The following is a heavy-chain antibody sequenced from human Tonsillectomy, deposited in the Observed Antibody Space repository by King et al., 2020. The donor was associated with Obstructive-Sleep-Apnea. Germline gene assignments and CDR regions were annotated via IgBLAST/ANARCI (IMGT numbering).Heavy chain of an antibody. CDR1: AGSFSTSY. CDR2: INHSGSS. Sequence: VQLQQWGAGLLKPSETLSLTCAVYAGSFSTSYWSWIRQPPGKGLEWIGEINHSGSSNCNPSLKSRVTISVDTSKNQFSLRLSSVSAADTAVYSCARVEEGGSIRGYGMDVWGQGTTVTVSS. D-gene: IGHD2-2*01. V-gene: IGHV4-34*01. J-gene: IGHJ6*02. CDR3: ARVEEGGSIRGYGMDV.